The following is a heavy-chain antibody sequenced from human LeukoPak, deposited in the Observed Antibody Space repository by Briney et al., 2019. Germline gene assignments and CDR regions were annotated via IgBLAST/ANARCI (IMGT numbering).Heavy chain of an antibody. Sequence: PGGSLRLSPAPSGFSSRTYWTHRVRQAPGKGLVWVSRISDDGRSTDYAESVKGRFTISRDNAKNTLYLQMNSLRVEDTGIYYCTRIRRGSLTSLDYWGQGTLVTVSS. CDR1: GFSSRTYW. D-gene: IGHD1-26*01. CDR2: ISDDGRST. V-gene: IGHV3-74*01. J-gene: IGHJ4*02. CDR3: TRIRRGSLTSLDY.